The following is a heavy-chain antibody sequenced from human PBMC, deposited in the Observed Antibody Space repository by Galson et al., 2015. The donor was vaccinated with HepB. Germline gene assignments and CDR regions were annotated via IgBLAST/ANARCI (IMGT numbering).Heavy chain of an antibody. CDR3: ARGGALRAAFDI. V-gene: IGHV3-30*04. CDR1: GFTLSSYA. Sequence: SLRLSCAASGFTLSSYAMHWVRQAPGKGLEWVAVISYDGSNKYYADSVKGRFTISRDNSKNTLYLQMNSLRAEDTTVYYCARGGALRAAFDIWGQGTMVTVSS. J-gene: IGHJ3*02. D-gene: IGHD1-26*01. CDR2: ISYDGSNK.